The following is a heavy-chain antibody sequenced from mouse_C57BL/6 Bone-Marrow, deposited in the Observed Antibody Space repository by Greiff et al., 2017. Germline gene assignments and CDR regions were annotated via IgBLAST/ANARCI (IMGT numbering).Heavy chain of an antibody. CDR1: GYTFTSYW. Sequence: VPGVESGAELAKPGASVKLSCKASGYTFTSYWMHWVKQRPGQGLEWIGYINPRGGYPTSNQKFKDKATLTADKSSSTDYMELNSLTYAASAIYYCARARHFDDWGQGTTLTVSS. CDR2: INPRGGYP. J-gene: IGHJ2*01. CDR3: ARARHFDD. V-gene: IGHV1-7*01.